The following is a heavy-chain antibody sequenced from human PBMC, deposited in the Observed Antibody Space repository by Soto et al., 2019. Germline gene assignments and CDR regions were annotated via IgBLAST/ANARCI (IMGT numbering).Heavy chain of an antibody. CDR2: IYYSGYT. CDR3: ARVLFGRGNWFDP. J-gene: IGHJ5*02. D-gene: IGHD3-3*01. CDR1: GGSISSYY. V-gene: IGHV4-59*01. Sequence: QVQLQESGPGLVKPSETLSLNCTVSGGSISSYYWSWIRQPPGKGLEWIGYIYYSGYTNYNPSLKRLVTISVHPSKNQFSLKLSSVTAADTAVYYCARVLFGRGNWFDPWGQGTLVTVSS.